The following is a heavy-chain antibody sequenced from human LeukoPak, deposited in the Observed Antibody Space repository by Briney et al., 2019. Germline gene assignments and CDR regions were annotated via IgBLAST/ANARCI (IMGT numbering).Heavy chain of an antibody. CDR3: ARRYCSGGHCYYFDS. Sequence: TRMDSGGAMGNSRDHGGWSSNTKEMGLEWIGIIYYSGSTYYNPSLNSRVTVSLDTSKNQFSLTVTSVTAADTAVYYCARRYCSGGHCYYFDSWGQGTLVTVSS. D-gene: IGHD2-15*01. J-gene: IGHJ4*02. CDR1: GGAMGNSRDH. CDR2: IYYSGST. V-gene: IGHV4-39*01.